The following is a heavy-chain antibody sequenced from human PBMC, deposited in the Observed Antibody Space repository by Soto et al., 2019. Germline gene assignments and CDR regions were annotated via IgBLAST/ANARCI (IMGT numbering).Heavy chain of an antibody. D-gene: IGHD3-3*01. Sequence: SETLSLTCTGSGGSMSGYFWSWIRQPPGKGLEWIGYIYSSGTTNYNPSLKSRVTISVATSKNQFSLKLSSVTAADTAVYYCARVSEYDFWSGPPRLIDYYYYYGMDVWGQGTTVTVSS. CDR1: GGSMSGYF. CDR3: ARVSEYDFWSGPPRLIDYYYYYGMDV. J-gene: IGHJ6*02. CDR2: IYSSGTT. V-gene: IGHV4-59*01.